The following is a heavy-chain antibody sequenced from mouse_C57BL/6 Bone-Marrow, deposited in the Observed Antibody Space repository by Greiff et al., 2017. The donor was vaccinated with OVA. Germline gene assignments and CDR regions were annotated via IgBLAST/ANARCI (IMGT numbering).Heavy chain of an antibody. D-gene: IGHD4-1*01. J-gene: IGHJ4*01. CDR3: ARDNWAMDY. CDR1: GFTFSDFY. V-gene: IGHV7-1*01. CDR2: SRNKANDYTT. Sequence: EVNVVESGGGLVQSGRSLRLSCATSGFTFSDFYMEWVRQAPGKGLEWIAASRNKANDYTTEYSASVKGRFIVSRDTSQSILYLQMNALRAEDTAIYYCARDNWAMDYWGQGTSVTVSS.